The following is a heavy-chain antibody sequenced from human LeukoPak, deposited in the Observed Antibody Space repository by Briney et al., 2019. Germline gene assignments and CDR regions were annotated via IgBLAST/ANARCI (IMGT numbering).Heavy chain of an antibody. CDR3: VRDPSGHGMDV. CDR2: IGKAGDT. V-gene: IGHV3-13*01. CDR1: GFTFSTYD. Sequence: PTGGSLRLSCAASGFTFSTYDMHWVRHVTGKGLEWVSMIGKAGDTYYPGSVKGRFTIYRENAKSSLYLQMNSLRVGDTAVYYCVRDPSGHGMDVWGRGTTVTVSS. J-gene: IGHJ6*02. D-gene: IGHD3-10*01.